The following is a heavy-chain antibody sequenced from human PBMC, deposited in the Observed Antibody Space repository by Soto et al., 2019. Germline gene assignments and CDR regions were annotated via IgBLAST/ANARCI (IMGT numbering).Heavy chain of an antibody. CDR1: GGSFSGYY. Sequence: PSETLSLTCAVYGGSFSGYYWSWIRQPPGKGLEWIGEINHSGSTNYNPSLKSRVTISVDTSKNQFSLKLSSVTAADTAVYYCARGSGVTGTKPPRWFDPWGQGTLVTVSS. J-gene: IGHJ5*02. D-gene: IGHD1-7*01. CDR3: ARGSGVTGTKPPRWFDP. V-gene: IGHV4-34*01. CDR2: INHSGST.